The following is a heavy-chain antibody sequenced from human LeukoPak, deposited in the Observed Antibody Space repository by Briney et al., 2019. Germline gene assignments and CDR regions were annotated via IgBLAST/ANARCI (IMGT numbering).Heavy chain of an antibody. J-gene: IGHJ4*02. CDR1: GFTFDDYA. Sequence: GGSLRLSCAASGFTFDDYAMHWVRQAPGKGLEWVSLISWDGGSSYYADSVKGRFTISRDNSKNSLYLQMNSLRAQDIALYYCAKDMSSVQLEGRLSGGVDYWGQGTLVTVSS. V-gene: IGHV3-43D*03. CDR2: ISWDGGSS. D-gene: IGHD1-1*01. CDR3: AKDMSSVQLEGRLSGGVDY.